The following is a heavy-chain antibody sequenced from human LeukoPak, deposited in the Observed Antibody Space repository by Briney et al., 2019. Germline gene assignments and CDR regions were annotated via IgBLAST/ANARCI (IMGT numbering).Heavy chain of an antibody. V-gene: IGHV1-2*02. CDR3: ATLWSYFDY. CDR1: GYTFTSYG. CDR2: INPNSGGT. D-gene: IGHD2-21*01. Sequence: ASVKVSCKASGYTFTSYGISWVRQAPGQGLEWMGWINPNSGGTNYAQKFQGRVTMTRDTSISTAYMELSRLRSDDTAVYYCATLWSYFDYWGQGTLVTVSS. J-gene: IGHJ4*02.